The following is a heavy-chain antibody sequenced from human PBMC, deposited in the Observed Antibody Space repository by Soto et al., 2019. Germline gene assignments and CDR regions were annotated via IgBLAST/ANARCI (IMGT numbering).Heavy chain of an antibody. CDR2: IYHSGST. Sequence: SETLSLTCTVSGGSISIGDYYWSWIRQPPGKGPEWIGYIYHSGSTYYNPSLKSRVTISVDTSKNQFSLKLSSVTAADTAVYYCARERPDGARLDPWGQGTLVTVSS. D-gene: IGHD6-6*01. CDR1: GGSISIGDYY. J-gene: IGHJ5*02. V-gene: IGHV4-30-4*01. CDR3: ARERPDGARLDP.